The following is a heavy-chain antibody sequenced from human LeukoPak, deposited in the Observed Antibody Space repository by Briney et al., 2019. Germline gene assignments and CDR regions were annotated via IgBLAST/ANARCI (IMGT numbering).Heavy chain of an antibody. D-gene: IGHD2-21*01. J-gene: IGHJ5*02. CDR2: IYYSGST. CDR3: ARGKIGFDP. CDR1: GGSISRYY. Sequence: KSSETLSLTCTVSGGSISRYYWSWLRQPPGKGLEWIGYIYYSGSTSYNPSLKSRVTISVDTPKNQFSLKLSSVTAADTAVYYCARGKIGFDPWGQGTLVTVSS. V-gene: IGHV4-59*01.